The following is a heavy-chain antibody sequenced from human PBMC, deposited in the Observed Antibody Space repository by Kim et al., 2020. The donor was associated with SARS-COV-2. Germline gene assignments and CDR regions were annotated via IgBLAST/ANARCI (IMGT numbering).Heavy chain of an antibody. CDR2: IIPIFGTA. Sequence: SVKVSCKASGGTFSSYAISWVRQAPGQGLEWMGGIIPIFGTANYAQKFQGRVTITADESTSTAYMELSSLRSEDTAVYYCARGHYTMVRGAMGAFDIWGQGTMVTVSS. CDR1: GGTFSSYA. J-gene: IGHJ3*02. V-gene: IGHV1-69*13. D-gene: IGHD3-10*01. CDR3: ARGHYTMVRGAMGAFDI.